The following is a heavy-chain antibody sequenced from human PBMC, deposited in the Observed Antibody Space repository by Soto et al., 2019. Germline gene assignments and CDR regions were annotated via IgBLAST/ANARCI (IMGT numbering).Heavy chain of an antibody. V-gene: IGHV4-59*01. Sequence: ERLSLTCPVSGGSISSYYWSWIRQPPGKGLEWIGYIYYSGSTKYNPSLKSRATISVDTSKNQFSLKLSSVTAADTAVYYCARDGGRYYAMDVWGQGTKVTVYS. CDR3: ARDGGRYYAMDV. CDR2: IYYSGST. D-gene: IGHD3-16*01. J-gene: IGHJ6*02. CDR1: GGSISSYY.